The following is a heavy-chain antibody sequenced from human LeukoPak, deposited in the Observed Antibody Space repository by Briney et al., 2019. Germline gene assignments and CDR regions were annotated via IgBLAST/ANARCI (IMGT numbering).Heavy chain of an antibody. Sequence: GGSLRLSCAASGFTFDDYGMSWVRQAPGKGLEWVSAISGSGGSTYYADSVKGRFTISRDNSKNTLYLQMNSLRAEDTAVYYCAKEGVVVVPAAIVVYFDYWGQGTLVTVSS. J-gene: IGHJ4*02. D-gene: IGHD2-2*01. CDR1: GFTFDDYG. CDR2: ISGSGGST. V-gene: IGHV3-23*01. CDR3: AKEGVVVVPAAIVVYFDY.